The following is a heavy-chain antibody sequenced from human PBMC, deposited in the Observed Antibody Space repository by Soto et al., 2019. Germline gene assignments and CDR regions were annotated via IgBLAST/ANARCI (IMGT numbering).Heavy chain of an antibody. Sequence: SETLCLTYTVSGGSIGGYYWSWIRQPPGKGLEWIGYIYYSGSTNYNPSLKSRVTISVDTSKNQFSLKLSSVTAADTAVYYCARGGGFWSGYYLYYYYYMDVWGKGTTVTVSS. CDR2: IYYSGST. CDR1: GGSIGGYY. V-gene: IGHV4-59*01. J-gene: IGHJ6*03. D-gene: IGHD3-3*01. CDR3: ARGGGFWSGYYLYYYYYMDV.